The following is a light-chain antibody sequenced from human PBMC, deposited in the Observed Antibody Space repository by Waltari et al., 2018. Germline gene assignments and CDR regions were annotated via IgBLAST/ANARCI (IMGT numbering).Light chain of an antibody. CDR1: SSDVGDYNY. V-gene: IGLV2-11*01. CDR2: DVT. J-gene: IGLJ3*02. CDR3: CSYAGSHTWV. Sequence: QSVLTQPRSVSGSPGQSVTISCTGTSSDVGDYNYVSWYQHHPGKAPQLMIYDVTKRPSGVPDRFSGSKSGTTASLTISGLQAEDEADYYCCSYAGSHTWVFGGGTKLTVL.